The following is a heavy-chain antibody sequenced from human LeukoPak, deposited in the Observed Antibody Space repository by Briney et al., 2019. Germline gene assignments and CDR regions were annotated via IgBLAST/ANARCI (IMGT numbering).Heavy chain of an antibody. CDR2: IYSGGST. Sequence: GGSLRLSCAASGFTFSSYSMNWVRQAPGKGLEWVSVIYSGGSTYYADSVKGRFTISRDNSKNTLYLQMNSLRAEDTAVYYCANSGYSYVAEYFQHWGQGTLVTVSS. J-gene: IGHJ1*01. D-gene: IGHD5-18*01. CDR1: GFTFSSYS. CDR3: ANSGYSYVAEYFQH. V-gene: IGHV3-66*01.